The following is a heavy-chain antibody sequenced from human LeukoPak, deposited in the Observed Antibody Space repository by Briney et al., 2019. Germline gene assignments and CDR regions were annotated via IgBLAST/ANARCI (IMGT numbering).Heavy chain of an antibody. CDR3: ARIRGDSSGYYGIDY. CDR1: GGSISSYY. D-gene: IGHD3-22*01. Sequence: SETLSLTCTVSGGSISSYYWSWIRQPPGKGLEWIGYIYYSGSTNYNPSLKSRVTISVDTSKNQFSLKLSSVTAADTAVYYCARIRGDSSGYYGIDYWGQGTLVTVSS. J-gene: IGHJ4*02. CDR2: IYYSGST. V-gene: IGHV4-59*08.